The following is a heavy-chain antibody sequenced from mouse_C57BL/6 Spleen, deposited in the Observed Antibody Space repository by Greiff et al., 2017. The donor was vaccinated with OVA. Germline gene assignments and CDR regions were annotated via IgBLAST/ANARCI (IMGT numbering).Heavy chain of an antibody. CDR1: GYTFTDYY. J-gene: IGHJ2*01. D-gene: IGHD4-1*01. CDR2: INPYNGGT. V-gene: IGHV1-19*01. CDR3: ARVPSNWCFDY. Sequence: VQLQQSGPVLVKPGASVKMSCKASGYTFTDYYMNWVKQSHGKSLEWIGVINPYNGGTSYTQKFKGKATVTVDKSSSTAYMELNSLTSEDSAVYYCARVPSNWCFDYWGQGTTLTVSS.